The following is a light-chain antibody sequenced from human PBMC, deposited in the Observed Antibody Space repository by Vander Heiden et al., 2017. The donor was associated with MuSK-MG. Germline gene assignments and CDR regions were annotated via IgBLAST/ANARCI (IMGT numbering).Light chain of an antibody. CDR1: QDIGSY. V-gene: IGKV1-33*01. CDR2: DAS. J-gene: IGKJ2*01. CDR3: QQHDNLPMYT. Sequence: DMPMTQAPLSVSASVGDRVTIPCQTSQDIGSYLNWYQQKPGRAPKLLIYDASNLETAVTSRFSGSGCGTDFTFTISSRQPEDIAAYYCQQHDNLPMYTFGQGTKVEIK.